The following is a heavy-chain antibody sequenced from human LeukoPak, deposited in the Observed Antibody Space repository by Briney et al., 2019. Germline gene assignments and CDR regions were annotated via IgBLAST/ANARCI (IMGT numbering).Heavy chain of an antibody. CDR1: GFTFSSYS. CDR2: ISSSSSYI. V-gene: IGHV3-21*01. J-gene: IGHJ3*01. CDR3: AREFPRGAEE. D-gene: IGHD1-26*01. Sequence: PGGSLRLSCAASGFTFSSYSMHWVRQAPGKGLEWVSSISSSSSYIYYADSVKGRFTISRDNAKNSLYLQMNSLRAEDTAVYYCAREFPRGAEEGGRGTMVTVSS.